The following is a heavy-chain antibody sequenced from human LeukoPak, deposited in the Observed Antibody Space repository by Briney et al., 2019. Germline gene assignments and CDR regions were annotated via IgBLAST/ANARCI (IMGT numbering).Heavy chain of an antibody. V-gene: IGHV3-21*01. Sequence: GGSLRLSCAASGFTFSSYSMNWVRQAPGKGLEWVSYMSSSSSYIYYADSVKGRFAISRDNAKNSLYLQMNSLRAEDTAVYYCARAGITMVRGVIIRKGNWFDPWGQGTLVTVSS. CDR2: MSSSSSYI. CDR3: ARAGITMVRGVIIRKGNWFDP. CDR1: GFTFSSYS. D-gene: IGHD3-10*01. J-gene: IGHJ5*02.